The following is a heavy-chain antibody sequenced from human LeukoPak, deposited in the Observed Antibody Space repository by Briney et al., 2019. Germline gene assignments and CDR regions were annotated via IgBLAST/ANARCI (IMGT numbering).Heavy chain of an antibody. J-gene: IGHJ4*02. CDR2: IYYSGTA. CDR1: GDSISSTNW. D-gene: IGHD2-21*02. V-gene: IGHV4-4*02. CDR3: ANRHPHDSGLDY. Sequence: PSETLSLTCAVSGDSISSTNWWTWVRQPPGKGLEWIGEIYYSGTANYNPSLKSRVTMSVDKSKNQFSLKLTSVTAAGTAVYYCANRHPHDSGLDYWGQGSLVTVSS.